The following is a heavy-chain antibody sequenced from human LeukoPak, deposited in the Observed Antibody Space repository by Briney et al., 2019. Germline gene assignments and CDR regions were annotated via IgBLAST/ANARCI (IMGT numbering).Heavy chain of an antibody. CDR2: IYHTGTT. CDR3: ARDWVPIVGGVPRGSDY. CDR1: GYSISNGYY. V-gene: IGHV4-38-2*02. D-gene: IGHD1-26*01. J-gene: IGHJ4*02. Sequence: PSETLSLTCTVSGYSISNGYYWGWFRQPPGKGLEWIGSIYHTGTTDYNPSLKSRVTIFLDMSKNQFSLSLISVTAADTAVYYCARDWVPIVGGVPRGSDYWGQGTLVTVSS.